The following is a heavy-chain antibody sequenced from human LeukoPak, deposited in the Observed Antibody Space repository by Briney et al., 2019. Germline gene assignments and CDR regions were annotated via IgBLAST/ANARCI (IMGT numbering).Heavy chain of an antibody. V-gene: IGHV1-69*04. CDR3: ARVSSSGWSNYYYYGMDV. CDR2: IIPILGIA. J-gene: IGHJ6*02. Sequence: SVKVSCKASGGTFSSYAISWVRQAPGRGLEWMGRIIPILGIANYAQKFQGRVTITADKSTSTAYMELSSLRSEDTAVYYCARVSSSGWSNYYYYGMDVWGQGTTVTVSS. D-gene: IGHD6-19*01. CDR1: GGTFSSYA.